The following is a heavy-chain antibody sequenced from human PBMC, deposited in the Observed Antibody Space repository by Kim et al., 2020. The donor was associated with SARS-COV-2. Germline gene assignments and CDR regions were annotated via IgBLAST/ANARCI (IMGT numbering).Heavy chain of an antibody. CDR1: GGSISSYY. Sequence: SETLSLTCTVSGGSISSYYWSWIRQPPGKGLEWIGYIYYSGSTNYNTSLKSRVTISVDTSKNQFSLKLSSVTAADTAVYYCARDNYYYGSGSYLDYWGQGTLVTVSS. J-gene: IGHJ4*02. D-gene: IGHD3-10*01. CDR3: ARDNYYYGSGSYLDY. V-gene: IGHV4-59*01. CDR2: IYYSGST.